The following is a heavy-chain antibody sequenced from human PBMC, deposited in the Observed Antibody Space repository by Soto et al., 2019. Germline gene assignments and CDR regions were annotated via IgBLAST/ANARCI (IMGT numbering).Heavy chain of an antibody. CDR3: SRQLTPCSSFTCLPRRFDY. CDR2: IRSKAYGGTT. J-gene: IGHJ4*02. CDR1: GFTFGDYA. Sequence: GGSLRLSCTPSGFTFGDYAMSWFRQAPGKGLEWVGFIRSKAYGGTTDYAASVKGRFTISRDDSKNIAYLQMNSLKTEDTAVYYCSRQLTPCSSFTCLPRRFDYWGQGTLVTVSS. D-gene: IGHD2-2*01. V-gene: IGHV3-49*03.